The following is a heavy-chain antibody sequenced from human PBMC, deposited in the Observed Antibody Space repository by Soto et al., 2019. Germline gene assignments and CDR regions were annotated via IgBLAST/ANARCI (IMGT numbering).Heavy chain of an antibody. Sequence: GWSLRLACVSSGFTFISNAMGWVRQAPGKGLEWVSSISGRGGDSTYYADSVKGRFTISRDNSKNTLYLQMNSLRAEDTAIYYCLKYCSSTSCYSYYAMDVWGQGTTVTVSS. D-gene: IGHD2-2*01. CDR2: ISGRGGDST. J-gene: IGHJ6*02. V-gene: IGHV3-23*01. CDR1: GFTFISNA. CDR3: LKYCSSTSCYSYYAMDV.